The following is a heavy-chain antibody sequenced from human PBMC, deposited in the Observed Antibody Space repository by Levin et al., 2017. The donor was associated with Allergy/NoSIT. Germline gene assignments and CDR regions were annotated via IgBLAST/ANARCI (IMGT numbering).Heavy chain of an antibody. Sequence: GESLKISCAASGFTFSSYAMHWVRQAPGKGLEWVAVISYDGSNKYYADSVKGRFTISRDNSKNTLYLQMNSLRAEDTAVYYCARDSGGTTYYYYYGMDVWGQGTTVTVSS. D-gene: IGHD1-1*01. CDR3: ARDSGGTTYYYYYGMDV. V-gene: IGHV3-30-3*01. CDR1: GFTFSSYA. J-gene: IGHJ6*02. CDR2: ISYDGSNK.